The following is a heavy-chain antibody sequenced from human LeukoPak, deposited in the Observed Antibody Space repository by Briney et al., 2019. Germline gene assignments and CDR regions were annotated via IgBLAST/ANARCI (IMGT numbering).Heavy chain of an antibody. Sequence: GGSLRLSCAASGFTFSSYAMSWVRQAPGKGLEWVSAIRGSGNKTYYADSVKGRFTISRDNSKNTLYLQMNSLRAEDTAMYYCAKDAYYYDSSGYYDGGSFDYWGQGTLVTVSS. CDR1: GFTFSSYA. V-gene: IGHV3-23*01. D-gene: IGHD3-22*01. J-gene: IGHJ4*02. CDR2: IRGSGNKT. CDR3: AKDAYYYDSSGYYDGGSFDY.